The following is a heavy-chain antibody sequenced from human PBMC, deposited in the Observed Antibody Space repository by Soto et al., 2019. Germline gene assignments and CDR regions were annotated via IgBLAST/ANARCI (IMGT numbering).Heavy chain of an antibody. D-gene: IGHD2-15*01. CDR1: GYTFTGYY. J-gene: IGHJ4*02. V-gene: IGHV1-2*04. Sequence: ASVKVSCKASGYTFTGYYMHWVRQAPGQGLEWMGWINPNSGGTNYAQKFQGWVTMTRDTSISTAYMELSRLRSDDTAVYYCARAVDHQPYDFDYWGQGTLVTVSS. CDR3: ARAVDHQPYDFDY. CDR2: INPNSGGT.